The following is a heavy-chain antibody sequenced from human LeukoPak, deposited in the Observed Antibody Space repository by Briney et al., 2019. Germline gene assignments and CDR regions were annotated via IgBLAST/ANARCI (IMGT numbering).Heavy chain of an antibody. J-gene: IGHJ4*02. Sequence: GGSLRLSCAASRFTFSSYSVNWVRQAPGKGLEWVSSISSSSSYIYYADSVKGRFTISRDNAKNSLYLQMNSLRAEDTAVYYCARSPRYCSGGSCLYFDYWGQGTLVTVSS. CDR2: ISSSSSYI. CDR3: ARSPRYCSGGSCLYFDY. CDR1: RFTFSSYS. V-gene: IGHV3-21*01. D-gene: IGHD2-15*01.